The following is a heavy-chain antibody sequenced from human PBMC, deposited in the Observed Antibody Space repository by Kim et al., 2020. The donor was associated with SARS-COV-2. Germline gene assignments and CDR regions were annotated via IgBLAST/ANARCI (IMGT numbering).Heavy chain of an antibody. V-gene: IGHV4-4*07. J-gene: IGHJ4*02. CDR3: ASALGH. D-gene: IGHD3-16*02. Sequence: YTSGSTKNNPSLQSRVTMSVDMSKNQFSLKLSSVTAADTAVYYCASALGHWGQGTLVTVSS. CDR2: YTSGST.